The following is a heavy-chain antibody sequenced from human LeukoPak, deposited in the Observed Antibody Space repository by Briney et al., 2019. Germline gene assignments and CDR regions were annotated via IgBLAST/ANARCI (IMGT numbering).Heavy chain of an antibody. V-gene: IGHV4-59*01. CDR2: IYYSGST. Sequence: SETLSLTCTVSGGSISSYYWSWIRQPPGKGLEWIGYIYYSGSTNYNPSLKSRVTISVDTSKNQFSLKLSSVTAADTAVYYCARATNYYYYMDVWGKGTTVTVSS. CDR1: GGSISSYY. CDR3: ARATNYYYYMDV. J-gene: IGHJ6*03. D-gene: IGHD5-12*01.